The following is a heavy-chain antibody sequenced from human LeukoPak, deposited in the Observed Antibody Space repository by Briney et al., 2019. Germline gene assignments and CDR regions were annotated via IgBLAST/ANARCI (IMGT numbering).Heavy chain of an antibody. CDR1: GGSISSGGYS. V-gene: IGHV4-30-2*01. D-gene: IGHD7-27*01. CDR2: IYHSGST. J-gene: IGHJ4*02. Sequence: SETLSLTCAVSGGSISSGGYSWSWIRQPPGKGLEWIGYIYHSGSTYYNPSLKSRVTISVDRSKNQFSLKLSSVTTADTAVYYCARSKLGRFDYWGQGTLVTVSS. CDR3: ARSKLGRFDY.